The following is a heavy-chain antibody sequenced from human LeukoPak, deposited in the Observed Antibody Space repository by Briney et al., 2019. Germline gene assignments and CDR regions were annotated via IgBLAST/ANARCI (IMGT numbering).Heavy chain of an antibody. Sequence: GGSLRLSCAASGFTFSRFPMHWVRQAPGKGLEWVAVISYDGTEKFYADSVKGRFTISRDMSKDTLYLQMDSLRAEDTAVYYCARDRVATNWNYHPMFDYWGQGSLVTVSS. CDR2: ISYDGTEK. V-gene: IGHV3-30-3*01. D-gene: IGHD1-7*01. CDR3: ARDRVATNWNYHPMFDY. CDR1: GFTFSRFP. J-gene: IGHJ4*02.